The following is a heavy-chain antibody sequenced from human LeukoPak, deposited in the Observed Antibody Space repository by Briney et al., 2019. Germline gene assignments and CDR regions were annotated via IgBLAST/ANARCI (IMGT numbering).Heavy chain of an antibody. CDR3: ARRGSGSYGAFDI. CDR2: IIPILGIA. D-gene: IGHD3-10*01. J-gene: IGHJ3*02. Sequence: SVKVSCKASGGTFSSYAVSWVRQASGQGLEWMGRIIPILGIANYAQKFQGRVTITADKSTSTAYMELSSLRSEDTAVYYCARRGSGSYGAFDIWGQGTMVTVSS. V-gene: IGHV1-69*04. CDR1: GGTFSSYA.